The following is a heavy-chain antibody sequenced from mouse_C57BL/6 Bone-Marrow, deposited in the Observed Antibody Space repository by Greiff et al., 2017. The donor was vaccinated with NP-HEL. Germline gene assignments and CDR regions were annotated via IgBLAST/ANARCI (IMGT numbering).Heavy chain of an antibody. CDR2: INPSNGGT. CDR1: GYTFTSYW. Sequence: QVQLQQPGTELVQPGASVKLSCKASGYTFTSYWMHWVKQRPGQGLEWIGNINPSNGGTNSNEKFKSKATLTVDKSSSTAYMQLSSLTSEDSAVYYCARETTVVAYYYAMDYWGQGTSVTVSS. J-gene: IGHJ4*01. CDR3: ARETTVVAYYYAMDY. V-gene: IGHV1-53*01. D-gene: IGHD1-1*01.